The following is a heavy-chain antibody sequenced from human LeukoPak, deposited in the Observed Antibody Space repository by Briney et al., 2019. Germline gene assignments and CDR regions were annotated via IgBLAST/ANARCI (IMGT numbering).Heavy chain of an antibody. CDR1: GFTFSSYS. V-gene: IGHV3-48*01. CDR3: ARVLAHGYSSGYDAFDI. D-gene: IGHD6-19*01. J-gene: IGHJ3*02. Sequence: GGSLRLSCAASGFTFSSYSMNWVRQAPGKGLEWVSYISSSSSTIYYADSVKGRFTISRDNAKNSLYLQMNSLRAEDTAVYYCARVLAHGYSSGYDAFDIWGQGTMVTVSS. CDR2: ISSSSSTI.